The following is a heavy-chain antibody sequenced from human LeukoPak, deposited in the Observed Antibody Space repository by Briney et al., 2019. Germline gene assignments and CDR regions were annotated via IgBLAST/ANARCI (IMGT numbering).Heavy chain of an antibody. V-gene: IGHV3-21*01. J-gene: IGHJ4*02. CDR2: ISSSSSYI. CDR1: GFTFSSYS. Sequence: PGGSLRLSCAASGFTFSSYSMNWVRQAPGKGLEWVSSISSSSSYIYYADSVKGRFTISRDNAKNSLYLQMNSLRAEDTAVYYCGRDRYYDSSGYYLGVGYWGQGTLVTVSS. CDR3: GRDRYYDSSGYYLGVGY. D-gene: IGHD3-22*01.